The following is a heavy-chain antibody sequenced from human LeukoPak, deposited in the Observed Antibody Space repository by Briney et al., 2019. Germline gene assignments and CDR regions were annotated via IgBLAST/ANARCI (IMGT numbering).Heavy chain of an antibody. CDR3: ARAYSSSWYDF. CDR2: ISPNGDNI. J-gene: IGHJ5*01. CDR1: GFTFSDRY. D-gene: IGHD6-13*01. V-gene: IGHV3-11*01. Sequence: NPGGSLRLSCAATGFTFSDRYMSWIRQAPGKGMEWIAYISPNGDNIHYADSVRGRFTISRDNAKNLLFLQVNSLRVEDTAVYYCARAYSSSWYDFWGQGTLVTVSS.